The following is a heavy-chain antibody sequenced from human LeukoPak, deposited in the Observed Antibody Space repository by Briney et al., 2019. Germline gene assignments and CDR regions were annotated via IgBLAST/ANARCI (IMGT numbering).Heavy chain of an antibody. V-gene: IGHV3-48*01. CDR1: GFTFRSLR. CDR3: AGDLGATELCDL. D-gene: IGHD1-1*01. CDR2: ISSSSSTI. Sequence: GGSLRLSWPPPGFTFRSLRCTWAGQAPGKGLERVSYISSSSSTINYADSVKGRFTISRDNAKNSLYLQMNSLRAEETAVYSCAGDLGATELCDLWCEGTLVTVSS. J-gene: IGHJ4*02.